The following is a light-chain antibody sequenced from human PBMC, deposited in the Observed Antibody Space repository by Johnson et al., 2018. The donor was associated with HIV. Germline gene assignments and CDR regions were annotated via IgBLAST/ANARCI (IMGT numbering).Light chain of an antibody. CDR3: GTWDSSLCL. CDR1: SSNIGNNY. CDR2: ENN. Sequence: QSVLTQPPSVSAAPGQKVTISCSGSSSNIGNNYVSWYQQLPGTAPKLLIYENNKRPSGIPDRFSGSKSGTSATLGITGLQTGDEADYYCGTWDSSLCLFGTGTKVTVL. J-gene: IGLJ1*01. V-gene: IGLV1-51*02.